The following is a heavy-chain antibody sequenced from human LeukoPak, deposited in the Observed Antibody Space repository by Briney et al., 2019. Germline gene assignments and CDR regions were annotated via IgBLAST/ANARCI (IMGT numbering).Heavy chain of an antibody. J-gene: IGHJ4*02. CDR1: GFTFDDYA. Sequence: PGRSLRLSCAASGFTFDDYAMHWVRQTPGKGLEWVSGISWNSGSIGYADSVKGRFTISRDNAKNSLYLQMSSLRTEDTALYYCAKDMSSGIVAADMDYWGQGTLVTVSS. CDR3: AKDMSSGIVAADMDY. D-gene: IGHD6-13*01. V-gene: IGHV3-9*01. CDR2: ISWNSGSI.